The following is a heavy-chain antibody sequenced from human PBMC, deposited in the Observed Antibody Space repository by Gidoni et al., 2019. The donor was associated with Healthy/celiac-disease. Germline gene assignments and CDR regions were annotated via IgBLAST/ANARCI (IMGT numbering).Heavy chain of an antibody. CDR3: ARGWSGYPDY. V-gene: IGHV4-34*01. CDR1: GGSFSGYY. D-gene: IGHD3-3*01. CDR2: INHRGST. Sequence: QVQLQQWGAGLLKPSETLSLTCAVYGGSFSGYYWSWIRQPPGKGLEWIGEINHRGSTNYNPSLKSRVTISVDTSKNQFSLKLSSVTAADTAVYYCARGWSGYPDYWGQGTLVTVSS. J-gene: IGHJ4*02.